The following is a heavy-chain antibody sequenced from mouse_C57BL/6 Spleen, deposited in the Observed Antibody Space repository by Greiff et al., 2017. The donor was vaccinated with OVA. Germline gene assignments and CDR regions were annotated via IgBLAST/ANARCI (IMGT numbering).Heavy chain of an antibody. Sequence: VQLQQSGAELVMPGASVKLSCKASGYTFTSYWMHWVKQRPGQGLEWIGEIDPSDSYTNYNQKFKGKSTLTVDKSSSTAYMQLSSLTSEDSAVYYCARNWDGAMDYWGQGTSVTVSS. J-gene: IGHJ4*01. CDR3: ARNWDGAMDY. D-gene: IGHD4-1*01. CDR2: IDPSDSYT. V-gene: IGHV1-69*01. CDR1: GYTFTSYW.